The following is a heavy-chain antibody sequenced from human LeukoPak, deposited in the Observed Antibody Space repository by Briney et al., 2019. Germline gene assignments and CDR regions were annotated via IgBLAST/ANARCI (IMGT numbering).Heavy chain of an antibody. Sequence: GGSLRLSCAASGFTFSSYWMRWVRQAPGKGLELVANIKQDGSEKYYVDSVQGRFTIARDNAKNLLYLQMNSLRAEDTAVYYCARGLPYYYDSSGYYADYWGQEPLVTVSS. D-gene: IGHD3-22*01. J-gene: IGHJ4*02. CDR2: IKQDGSEK. CDR3: ARGLPYYYDSSGYYADY. CDR1: GFTFSSYW. V-gene: IGHV3-7*04.